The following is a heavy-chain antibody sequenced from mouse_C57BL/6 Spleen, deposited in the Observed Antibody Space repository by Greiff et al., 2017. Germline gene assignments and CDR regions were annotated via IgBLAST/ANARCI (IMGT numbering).Heavy chain of an antibody. V-gene: IGHV1-80*01. Sequence: LQESGAELVKPGASVKISCKASGYAFSSYWMNWVKQRPGKGLEWIGQLYPGDGDTNYNGKFKGKATLTADKSSSTAYMQLSSLTSEDSAVYFCASLYYGSSSHFDYWGQGTTLTVSS. J-gene: IGHJ2*01. D-gene: IGHD1-1*01. CDR2: LYPGDGDT. CDR1: GYAFSSYW. CDR3: ASLYYGSSSHFDY.